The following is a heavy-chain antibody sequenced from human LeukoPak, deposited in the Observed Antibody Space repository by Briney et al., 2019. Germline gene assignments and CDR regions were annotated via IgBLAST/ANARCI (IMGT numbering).Heavy chain of an antibody. CDR1: GYTFTSYA. V-gene: IGHV1-3*01. CDR2: INAGNGNT. CDR3: ARTYYGSGSSYDAFDI. D-gene: IGHD3-10*01. Sequence: GASVKVSCKASGYTFTSYAMHWVRQAPGQRLEWMGWINAGNGNTKYSQKFQGRVTITRDTAASTAYMELSSLRCEDTAVYYCARTYYGSGSSYDAFDIWGQGTVVTVSS. J-gene: IGHJ3*02.